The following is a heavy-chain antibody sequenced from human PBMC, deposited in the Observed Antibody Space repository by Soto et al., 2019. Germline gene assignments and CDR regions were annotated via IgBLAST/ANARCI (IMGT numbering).Heavy chain of an antibody. D-gene: IGHD3-10*01. CDR1: GGSISSGDYY. CDR3: ARLGLLWFGESHYFDY. J-gene: IGHJ4*02. Sequence: QVQLQESGPGLVKPSQTLSLTCTVSGGSISSGDYYWSWIRQPPGKVLEWIGYIYYSGSTYYNPSLKSRVTRSVDTSKNQFSLKLSSVTAADTAVYYCARLGLLWFGESHYFDYWGQGTLVTVSS. CDR2: IYYSGST. V-gene: IGHV4-30-4*01.